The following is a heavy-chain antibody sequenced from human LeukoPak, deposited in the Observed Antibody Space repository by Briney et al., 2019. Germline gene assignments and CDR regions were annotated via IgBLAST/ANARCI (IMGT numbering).Heavy chain of an antibody. D-gene: IGHD2-2*03. J-gene: IGHJ6*02. V-gene: IGHV4-59*01. CDR2: IYYSGST. Sequence: SETLSLTCTVSGGSISSYYWSWIRQPPGKGLEWIGYIYYSGSTNYNPSLKSRVTISVDTSKNQFSLKLSSVTAADTAVYYCARDRGYCSSTSCYYYYYYGMDVWGQGTTVTVSS. CDR3: ARDRGYCSSTSCYYYYYYGMDV. CDR1: GGSISSYY.